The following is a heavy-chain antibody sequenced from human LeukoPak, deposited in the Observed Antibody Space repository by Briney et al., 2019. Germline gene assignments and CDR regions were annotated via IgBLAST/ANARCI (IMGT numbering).Heavy chain of an antibody. J-gene: IGHJ5*02. CDR3: ARDGYSFGRGFDP. D-gene: IGHD5-18*01. CDR2: ISHSGST. CDR1: GGSFSDYY. V-gene: IGHV4-34*01. Sequence: KPSETLSLTCSVYGGSFSDYYWIWIRQSPEVGLQWIGEISHSGSTNYNPSLKSRLTMSVDMSKNQFSLNLSSVTAADTAVYYCARDGYSFGRGFDPWGQGTLVTVSP.